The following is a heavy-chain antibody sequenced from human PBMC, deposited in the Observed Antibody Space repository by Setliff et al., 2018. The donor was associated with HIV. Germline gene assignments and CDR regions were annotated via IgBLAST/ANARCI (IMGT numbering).Heavy chain of an antibody. CDR1: GGSISSSSYY. J-gene: IGHJ5*02. V-gene: IGHV4-39*07. CDR3: ARVSRLHPFDP. CDR2: IYHSGRT. Sequence: SETLSLTCTVSGGSISSSSYYWSWIRQPPGKGLEWIGEIYHSGRTNYNPSLESRVTISVDTSKNQFSLNLNSVTAADTAMYYCARVSRLHPFDPWGQGTLVTVSS.